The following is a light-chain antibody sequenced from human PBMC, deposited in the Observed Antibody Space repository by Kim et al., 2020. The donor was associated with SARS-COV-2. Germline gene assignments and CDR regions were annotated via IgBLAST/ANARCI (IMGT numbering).Light chain of an antibody. CDR1: SGSVSASNY. V-gene: IGLV8-61*01. Sequence: GGTVTLTCGLSSGSVSASNYPSWYQQTPGQAPRTLIYSTNTRSSGVPDRFSGSILGNKAALTITGAQADDECDYYCVLYMGSGISVFGGGTQLTVL. CDR3: VLYMGSGISV. J-gene: IGLJ7*01. CDR2: STN.